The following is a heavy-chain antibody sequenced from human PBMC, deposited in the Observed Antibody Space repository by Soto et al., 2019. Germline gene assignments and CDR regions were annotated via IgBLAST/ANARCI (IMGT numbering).Heavy chain of an antibody. J-gene: IGHJ6*03. CDR3: ATDRPPTPRPRGIHYMDV. CDR1: GYTLTELS. V-gene: IGHV1-24*01. Sequence: QVQLAQSGAEVKKPGASVKVSCKVSGYTLTELSMHWVRQAPGKGLEWMGGFDPEDGETIYAQKFQGRVTMTEDTSTDTAYMELSSLRSEDTAVYYCATDRPPTPRPRGIHYMDVWGKGTTVTVSS. CDR2: FDPEDGET. D-gene: IGHD3-10*01.